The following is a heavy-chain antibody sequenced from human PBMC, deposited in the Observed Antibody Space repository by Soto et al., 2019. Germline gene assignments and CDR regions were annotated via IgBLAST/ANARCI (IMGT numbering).Heavy chain of an antibody. V-gene: IGHV3-30-3*01. CDR3: ARSSRRYCSGGSCFSFDY. CDR1: GFTFSSYP. Sequence: LRLSCAASGFTFSSYPMHWVRQGPGEGMEWVAVISYDGSNKYYADSVKGRFTISRDNSKNTLYLQMNSLRAEDTAVYYCARSSRRYCSGGSCFSFDYWGQGTLVTVSS. D-gene: IGHD2-15*01. J-gene: IGHJ4*02. CDR2: ISYDGSNK.